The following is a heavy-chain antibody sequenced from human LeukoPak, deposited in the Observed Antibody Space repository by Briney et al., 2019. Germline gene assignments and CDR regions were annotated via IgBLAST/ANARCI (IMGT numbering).Heavy chain of an antibody. D-gene: IGHD6-19*01. V-gene: IGHV4-59*08. Sequence: KPSETLSLTCTVPGGSIGSNYWTWIRQPPGKGLEYIGYIYYTVGTNYNPSIKSRVTISVDTSKNQFSLMLSYVNAADTAVYFCAKYGNSGWVIDYWGQGTLVTVSS. J-gene: IGHJ4*02. CDR3: AKYGNSGWVIDY. CDR2: IYYTVGT. CDR1: GGSIGSNY.